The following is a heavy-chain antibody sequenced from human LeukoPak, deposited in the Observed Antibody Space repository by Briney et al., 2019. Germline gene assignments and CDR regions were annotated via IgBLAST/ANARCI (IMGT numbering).Heavy chain of an antibody. V-gene: IGHV3-30*04. CDR1: GFTFSSYA. CDR2: ISYDGSNK. Sequence: GGSLRLSCAASGFTFSSYAMHWVRQAPGKGLEWVAVISYDGSNKYYADSVKGRFTISRDNSKNTLYLQMNSLRAEDTAVYYCAKLPIVVVTAILHHRYYFDYWGQGTLVTVSS. CDR3: AKLPIVVVTAILHHRYYFDY. J-gene: IGHJ4*02. D-gene: IGHD2-21*02.